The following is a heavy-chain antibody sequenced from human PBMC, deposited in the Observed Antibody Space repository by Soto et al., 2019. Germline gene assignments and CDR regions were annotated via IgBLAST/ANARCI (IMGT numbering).Heavy chain of an antibody. J-gene: IGHJ6*02. Sequence: SETLSLTCTVSGDSISSNHWNWIRQPAGKGLEWIGRISTSGSTNYNPSLKSRVTMSVDTSKNQFSLKLSSVTAADTAVYYCARATFGGVVGGYYYYGLDVWGQGTTVTVSS. CDR1: GDSISSNH. CDR3: ARATFGGVVGGYYYYGLDV. CDR2: ISTSGST. V-gene: IGHV4-4*07. D-gene: IGHD3-16*01.